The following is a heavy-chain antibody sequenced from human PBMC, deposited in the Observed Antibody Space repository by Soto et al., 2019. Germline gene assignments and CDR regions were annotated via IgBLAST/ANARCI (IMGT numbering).Heavy chain of an antibody. Sequence: QVQLQQWGAGLLKPSETLSLTCAVYGGSFSDYYWSWIRQPPGKGLEWIGEINHSGSTSYNPSLKRRVTMSVDTSKIQVSMNLTSATAADTAVYYCARGGCSGGSCYRPFFSDWGQGTLVTVSS. CDR3: ARGGCSGGSCYRPFFSD. J-gene: IGHJ4*02. CDR2: INHSGST. D-gene: IGHD2-15*01. CDR1: GGSFSDYY. V-gene: IGHV4-34*02.